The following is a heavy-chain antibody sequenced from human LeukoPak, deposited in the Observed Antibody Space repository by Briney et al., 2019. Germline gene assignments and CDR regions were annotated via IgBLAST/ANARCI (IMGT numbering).Heavy chain of an antibody. CDR1: GFSFSNYW. CDR2: ISWNSGSI. V-gene: IGHV3-9*01. D-gene: IGHD6-19*01. Sequence: GGSLRLSCTASGFSFSNYWMSWVRQAPGKGLEWVSGISWNSGSIDYADSVKGRFTISRDNAKNSLYLQMNSLRVEDTAFYYCAKDNRRHYTSGPNPDSLHWGQGALVTVSS. J-gene: IGHJ4*02. CDR3: AKDNRRHYTSGPNPDSLH.